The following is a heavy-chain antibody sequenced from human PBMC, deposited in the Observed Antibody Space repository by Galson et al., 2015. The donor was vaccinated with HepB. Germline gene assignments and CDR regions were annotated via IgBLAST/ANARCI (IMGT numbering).Heavy chain of an antibody. Sequence: QSGAEVKKPGESLRISCKVSGYSFTKYWIGWVRQMPGKGLEWMGGIYPGDSATRYSPSFRGQVTISADKSITTAYLQGRSLKASDTAMYYCARHGGTQLWFRVDVWGQGTTVPV. V-gene: IGHV5-51*01. J-gene: IGHJ6*02. CDR1: GYSFTKYW. CDR2: IYPGDSAT. D-gene: IGHD5-18*01. CDR3: ARHGGTQLWFRVDV.